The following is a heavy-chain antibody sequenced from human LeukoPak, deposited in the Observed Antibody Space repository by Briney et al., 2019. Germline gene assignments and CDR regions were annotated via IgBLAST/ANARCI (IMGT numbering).Heavy chain of an antibody. J-gene: IGHJ4*02. CDR3: ARLSTVTTSFDY. CDR2: IYYSGST. CDR1: GGSISSSSYY. V-gene: IGHV4-39*07. Sequence: PSETLSLSCTVSGGSISSSSYYWGWIRQPPGKGLEWIGSIYYSGSTYYNPSLKSRVTISVDTSKNQFSLKLSSVTAADTAVYYCARLSTVTTSFDYWGQGTLVTVSS. D-gene: IGHD4-17*01.